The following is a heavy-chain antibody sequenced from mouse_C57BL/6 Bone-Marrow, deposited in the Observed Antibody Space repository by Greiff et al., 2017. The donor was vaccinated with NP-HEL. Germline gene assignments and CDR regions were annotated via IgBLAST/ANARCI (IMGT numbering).Heavy chain of an antibody. V-gene: IGHV1-39*01. CDR2: INPNYGTT. CDR3: ASPHYCSGYWYFDV. D-gene: IGHD1-1*01. CDR1: GYSFTDYN. Sequence: EVKLQESGPELVKPGASVKISCKASGYSFTDYNMNWVKQSNGKSLEWIGVINPNYGTTSYNQKFKGKATLTVDQSSSTAYMQLNSLTSEDSAVYYCASPHYCSGYWYFDVWGTGTTVTVSS. J-gene: IGHJ1*03.